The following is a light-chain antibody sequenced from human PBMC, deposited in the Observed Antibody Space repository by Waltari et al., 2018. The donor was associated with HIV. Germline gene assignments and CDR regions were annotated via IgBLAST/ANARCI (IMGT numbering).Light chain of an antibody. V-gene: IGLV3-25*03. CDR3: QSGDNKLTSGF. CDR1: ALPTQP. CDR2: KDT. J-gene: IGLJ2*01. Sequence: SSVLTQPPSVSVSPGQTGRITCSGVALPTQPAPWYQQKSGQPAVVVMYKDTQRPTGTPERFSGSSAGTTVTLTITAVRAEDEAYYYCQSGDNKLTSGFFGGGTRLTVL.